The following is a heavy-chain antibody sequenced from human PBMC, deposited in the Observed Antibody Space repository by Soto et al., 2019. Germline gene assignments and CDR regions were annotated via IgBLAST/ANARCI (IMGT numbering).Heavy chain of an antibody. Sequence: QLQLQESGPGLVKPSETLSLTCTVSGGSISSSSYYWGWIRQPPGKGLEWIGSIYYSGSTYYNPSLKSRVTISVDPSKNQFSLKLSSVTAADTAVYYCARQDCSSTSCYGWAWFDPWGQGTLVTVSS. CDR2: IYYSGST. CDR3: ARQDCSSTSCYGWAWFDP. V-gene: IGHV4-39*01. J-gene: IGHJ5*02. D-gene: IGHD2-2*01. CDR1: GGSISSSSYY.